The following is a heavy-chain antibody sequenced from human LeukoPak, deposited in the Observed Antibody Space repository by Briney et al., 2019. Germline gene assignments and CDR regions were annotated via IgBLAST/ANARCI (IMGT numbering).Heavy chain of an antibody. CDR2: IYTSGST. CDR1: GGSISSYY. Sequence: SETLSLTCTVSGGSISSYYWSWIRQPAGKGLEWIGRIYTSGSTNYNPSLKSRVTISVDTSKNQFSLKLSSVTAADTAIYYCTRMNWGTNWFDPWGQGTLVTVSS. D-gene: IGHD7-27*01. CDR3: TRMNWGTNWFDP. V-gene: IGHV4-4*07. J-gene: IGHJ5*02.